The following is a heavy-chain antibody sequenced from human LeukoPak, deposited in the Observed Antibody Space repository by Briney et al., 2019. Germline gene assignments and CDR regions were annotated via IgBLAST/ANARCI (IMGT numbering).Heavy chain of an antibody. V-gene: IGHV3-21*01. D-gene: IGHD5-18*01. CDR3: AREYSYGLNDAFDI. CDR1: GFTFSSYS. J-gene: IGHJ3*02. CDR2: ISSSSSYI. Sequence: GGSLRLSCAASGFTFSSYSMNWVRQAPGKGLEWVSSISSSSSYIYYADSMKGRFTISRDNAKNSLYLQMNSLRAEDTAVYYCAREYSYGLNDAFDIWGQGTMVTVSS.